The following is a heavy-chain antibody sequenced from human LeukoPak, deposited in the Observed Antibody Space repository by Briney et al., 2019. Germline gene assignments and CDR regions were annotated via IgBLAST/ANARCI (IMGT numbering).Heavy chain of an antibody. CDR3: ARVSYYDSSWI. D-gene: IGHD3-22*01. J-gene: IGHJ3*02. V-gene: IGHV4-59*08. CDR1: GGSISSYY. CDR2: IYYSGST. Sequence: PSETLFLTCTVSGGSISSYYWSWIRQPPGKGLEWIGYIYYSGSTNYNPSLKSRVTISVDTSKNQFSLKLSSVTAADTAVYYCARVSYYDSSWIWGQGTMVTVSS.